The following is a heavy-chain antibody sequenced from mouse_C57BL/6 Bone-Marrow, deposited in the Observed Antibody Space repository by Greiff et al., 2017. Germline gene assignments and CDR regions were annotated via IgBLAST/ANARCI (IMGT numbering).Heavy chain of an antibody. J-gene: IGHJ2*01. V-gene: IGHV1-69*01. CDR2: IDPSDSYT. CDR1: GYTFTSYW. D-gene: IGHD2-14*01. Sequence: QVQLKQPGAELVMPGASVKLSCKASGYTFTSYWMHWVKQRPGQGLEWIGEIDPSDSYTNYNQKFKGKSTLTVDKSSSTAYMQLSSLTSEDSAVYYCARKEYDGWGQGTTLTVSS. CDR3: ARKEYDG.